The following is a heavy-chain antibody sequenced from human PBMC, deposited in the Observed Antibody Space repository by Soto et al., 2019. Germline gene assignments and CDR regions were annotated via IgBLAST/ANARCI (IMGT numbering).Heavy chain of an antibody. D-gene: IGHD6-19*01. J-gene: IGHJ6*02. CDR3: ATTVDRGVAGTQTHYYYYYGMDV. Sequence: ASVKVSCKASGYTFTSYGISWVRQAPGQGLEWMGWISAYNGNTNYAQKLQGRVTMTTDTSTSTAYMELRSLRSDDTAVYYCATTVDRGVAGTQTHYYYYYGMDVWGQGTTVTVSS. CDR2: ISAYNGNT. CDR1: GYTFTSYG. V-gene: IGHV1-18*01.